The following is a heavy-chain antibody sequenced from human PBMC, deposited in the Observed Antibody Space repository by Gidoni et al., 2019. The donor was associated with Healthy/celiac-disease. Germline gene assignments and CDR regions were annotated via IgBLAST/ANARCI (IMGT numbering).Heavy chain of an antibody. CDR1: GFTFSSSW. V-gene: IGHV3-7*03. D-gene: IGHD5-18*01. CDR3: ARVGGGFIRSYTAMATYGMDV. Sequence: EVQLVESGGGLVQPGGSLRLSCAASGFTFSSSWMSLVRQAPGKGLEWVANIKQDGSEKYYVDSVKGRFTISRDNAKNSLYLQMNSLRAEDTAVYYCARVGGGFIRSYTAMATYGMDVWGQGTTVTVSS. CDR2: IKQDGSEK. J-gene: IGHJ6*02.